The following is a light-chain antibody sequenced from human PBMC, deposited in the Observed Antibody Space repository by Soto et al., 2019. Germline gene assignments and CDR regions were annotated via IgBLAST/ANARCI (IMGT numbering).Light chain of an antibody. CDR1: GRDIGAYDY. J-gene: IGLJ1*01. V-gene: IGLV2-14*01. Sequence: SVLTQPASVSGSPGQSITISFTGSGRDIGAYDYVSWYQQHPGKAPKLLIYGVKNRPSGVSYRFSASKSAFTASLTISGLQAEDEAHYYCSSYTTSYFYVFGPGTKVTAL. CDR3: SSYTTSYFYV. CDR2: GVK.